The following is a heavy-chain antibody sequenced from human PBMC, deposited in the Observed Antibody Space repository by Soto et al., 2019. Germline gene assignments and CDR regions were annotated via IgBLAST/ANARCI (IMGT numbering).Heavy chain of an antibody. Sequence: EVQLVESGGGLVQPGGSLRLSCAASGFSFSSYWMHWVRQVPGKGLVWFSRINSDGSTTTYADSVKGRFTISRDNAKNTLYLQMNSLRVEDTAVYYCARVLTGSYNWFDPWGQGTLVTVSS. CDR1: GFSFSSYW. J-gene: IGHJ5*02. CDR2: INSDGSTT. D-gene: IGHD1-26*01. V-gene: IGHV3-74*01. CDR3: ARVLTGSYNWFDP.